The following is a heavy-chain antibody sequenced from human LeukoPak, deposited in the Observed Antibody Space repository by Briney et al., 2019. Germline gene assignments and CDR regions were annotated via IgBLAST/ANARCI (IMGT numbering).Heavy chain of an antibody. CDR3: AKWPEGAMDYFDY. Sequence: GGSLRLSCAASGFSFSSYAMTWARQAPVKGLEWVSAISGDGTRAYYADSVKGRFTISRDNSKNTLYLEMSSLRVEDTAIYYCAKWPEGAMDYFDYWGQGTLVTVSS. CDR1: GFSFSSYA. CDR2: ISGDGTRA. J-gene: IGHJ4*02. D-gene: IGHD3-16*01. V-gene: IGHV3-23*01.